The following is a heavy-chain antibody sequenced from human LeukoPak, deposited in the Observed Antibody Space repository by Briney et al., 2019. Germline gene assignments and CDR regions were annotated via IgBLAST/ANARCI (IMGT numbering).Heavy chain of an antibody. Sequence: ASVKVSCKVSGYTLTELSMHWVRQAPGKGLEWMGGFDPEDGETIYAQKFQGRVTMTEDTSTDTAYMELSSLRSEDTAVYYCARVGPVTGTTGYNPNYYCYGMDVWGQGTTVTVSS. V-gene: IGHV1-24*01. D-gene: IGHD1-7*01. J-gene: IGHJ6*02. CDR1: GYTLTELS. CDR3: ARVGPVTGTTGYNPNYYCYGMDV. CDR2: FDPEDGET.